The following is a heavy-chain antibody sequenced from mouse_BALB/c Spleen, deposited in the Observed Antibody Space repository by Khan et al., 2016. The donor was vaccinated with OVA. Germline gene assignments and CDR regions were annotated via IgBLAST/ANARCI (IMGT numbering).Heavy chain of an antibody. CDR2: INPYNAGT. D-gene: IGHD4-1*01. J-gene: IGHJ3*01. CDR3: AGEAANWDFSFPY. V-gene: IGHV1S136*01. Sequence: EVQLQESGPELVEPGASVKMSCKASGYTFTNYVMHWLKQKPGQGLEWIGYINPYNAGTKYNEKFKGKATLTSDISTTTAYMELSSLTSEDAAVYYCAGEAANWDFSFPYWGQGTLVTVSA. CDR1: GYTFTNYV.